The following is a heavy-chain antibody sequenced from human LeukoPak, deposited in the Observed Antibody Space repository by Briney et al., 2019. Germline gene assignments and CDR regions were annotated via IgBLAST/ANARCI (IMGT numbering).Heavy chain of an antibody. CDR2: ISYDKSYK. Sequence: AGGSLRLSCAASGFTFNRHAMHWVRQAPGKGLEWVAVISYDKSYKEYTDSVKGRFTISRGNSRNTLFLEMNSLRTEDTAIYYCARSLTGYDAFDIWGQGTRVTVSS. CDR1: GFTFNRHA. V-gene: IGHV3-30*04. D-gene: IGHD3-9*01. J-gene: IGHJ3*02. CDR3: ARSLTGYDAFDI.